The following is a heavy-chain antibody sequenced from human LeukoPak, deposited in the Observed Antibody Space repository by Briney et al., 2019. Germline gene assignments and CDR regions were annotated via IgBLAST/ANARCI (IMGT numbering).Heavy chain of an antibody. CDR1: AFTFSDSW. D-gene: IGHD1-1*01. CDR3: AKDFGTTGTPHF. CDR2: INPDGSAQ. V-gene: IGHV3-7*03. J-gene: IGHJ4*02. Sequence: GGPLRLSCAASAFTFSDSWMSWVRQAPGKGLEWVANINPDGSAQHYVDSVRGRFTISRDNARSLVYLQVNSLRAEDTAVYYCAKDFGTTGTPHFWGQGTLVTVSS.